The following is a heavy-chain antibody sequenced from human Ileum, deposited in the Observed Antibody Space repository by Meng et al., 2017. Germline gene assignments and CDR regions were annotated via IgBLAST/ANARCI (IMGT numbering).Heavy chain of an antibody. CDR1: GYTFTSSG. V-gene: IGHV1-18*01. Sequence: QVQLVEFGAEVKKHGASVKVSCKASGYTFTSSGLSWVRQAPGQGLEWMGWISPYNGNTNYAQKVQGRLTVTTDTSTSTAYMELRSLRSADTAVYYCARGDSSNRGFDYWGQGTLVTVSS. J-gene: IGHJ4*02. CDR2: ISPYNGNT. CDR3: ARGDSSNRGFDY. D-gene: IGHD6-19*01.